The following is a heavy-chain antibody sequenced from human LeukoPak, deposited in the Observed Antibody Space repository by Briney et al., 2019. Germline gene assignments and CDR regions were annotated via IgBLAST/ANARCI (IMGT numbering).Heavy chain of an antibody. D-gene: IGHD5-18*01. CDR3: AKDVRIQLWSHFDY. J-gene: IGHJ4*02. Sequence: AGGSLRLSCAASGFTFSSYAMSWVRQAPGKGLEWVSAISGSGGSTYYADSVKGRFTISRDNSKNTLYLQMNSLRAEDTAVYYCAKDVRIQLWSHFDYWGQGTLVTVSS. V-gene: IGHV3-23*01. CDR2: ISGSGGST. CDR1: GFTFSSYA.